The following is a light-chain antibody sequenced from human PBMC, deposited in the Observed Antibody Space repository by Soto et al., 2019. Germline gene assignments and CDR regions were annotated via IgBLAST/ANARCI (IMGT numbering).Light chain of an antibody. CDR2: DAS. CDR3: QQYCNSPRT. J-gene: IGKJ1*01. Sequence: VLTQSPGTLSLSLGEGATLSCRASQRVASDLAWYLQKPGQPPRLLIYDASIRATGIPDRFSGSGSERDFTLTISRLEPEDGAVYYCQQYCNSPRTFGQGTKLEIK. V-gene: IGKV3-20*01. CDR1: QRVASD.